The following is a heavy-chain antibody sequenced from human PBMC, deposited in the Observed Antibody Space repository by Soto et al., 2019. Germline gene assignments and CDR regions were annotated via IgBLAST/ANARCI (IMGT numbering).Heavy chain of an antibody. D-gene: IGHD5-12*01. CDR2: NYPSDSDT. CDR3: VRHHIVATPRGWFDP. Sequence: GESLKISCKVSGYSFTSDWIGWVRQMPGKGLEWMGINYPSDSDTRYSPSFQGQVTISVDKSINTAYLQWSSLKASDTAMYFCVRHHIVATPRGWFDPWGQGTLVTVSS. V-gene: IGHV5-51*01. CDR1: GYSFTSDW. J-gene: IGHJ5*02.